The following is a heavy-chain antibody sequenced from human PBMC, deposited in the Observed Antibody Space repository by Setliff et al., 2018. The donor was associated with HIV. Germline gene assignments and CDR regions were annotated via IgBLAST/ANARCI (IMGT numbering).Heavy chain of an antibody. V-gene: IGHV3-23*01. CDR1: GISFSGYA. Sequence: GGSLRLSCEASGISFSGYAMDWVRQAPGKGLERVSVIGGSGGSTYYADSVKGRFTISRNNSKNMLYLQMDSLRAEDTAVYYCARGRNRNYVVYGMDVWGQGTTVTVSS. D-gene: IGHD1-7*01. CDR3: ARGRNRNYVVYGMDV. CDR2: IGGSGGST. J-gene: IGHJ6*02.